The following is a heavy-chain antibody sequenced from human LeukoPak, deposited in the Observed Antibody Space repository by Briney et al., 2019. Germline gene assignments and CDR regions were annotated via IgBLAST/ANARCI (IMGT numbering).Heavy chain of an antibody. Sequence: PGGSLRLSCAASGFTFSSYAMSWVRQAPGKGLEWVSAISGSGGSTYYADSVKGRFTISRDNSKNTLYLQMNSLRAEDTAVYYCAKAPSHYGDYGFHFDYWGQGTLVTVSS. D-gene: IGHD4-17*01. J-gene: IGHJ4*02. CDR3: AKAPSHYGDYGFHFDY. V-gene: IGHV3-23*01. CDR1: GFTFSSYA. CDR2: ISGSGGST.